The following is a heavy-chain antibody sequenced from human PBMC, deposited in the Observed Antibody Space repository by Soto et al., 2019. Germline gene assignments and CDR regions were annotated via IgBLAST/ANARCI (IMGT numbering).Heavy chain of an antibody. CDR1: GFTFDDYA. CDR3: AKDTGGDYADAFDI. Sequence: EVQLVESGGGLVQPGRSLRLSCAASGFTFDDYAMHWVRQAPGKGLEWVSGISWNSGSIGYADSVKGRFTISRDNAKNSLYLQMNSLRAEDTALYYCAKDTGGDYADAFDIWGQGTMVTVSS. D-gene: IGHD4-17*01. CDR2: ISWNSGSI. J-gene: IGHJ3*02. V-gene: IGHV3-9*01.